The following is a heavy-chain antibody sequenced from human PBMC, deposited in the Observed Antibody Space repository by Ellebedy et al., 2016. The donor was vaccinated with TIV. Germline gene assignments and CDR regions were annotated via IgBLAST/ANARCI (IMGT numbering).Heavy chain of an antibody. CDR2: SISYTGET. CDR3: AREGFEN. Sequence: ASVKVSCKASGYLFSSFSINWVRQAPGQGLEWMGSISYTGETNYLQKFRDRVIMTRDISTNTAYMELRNLRFDDTALYYCAREGFENWGQGTLVAVSS. J-gene: IGHJ4*02. V-gene: IGHV1-18*01. CDR1: GYLFSSFS.